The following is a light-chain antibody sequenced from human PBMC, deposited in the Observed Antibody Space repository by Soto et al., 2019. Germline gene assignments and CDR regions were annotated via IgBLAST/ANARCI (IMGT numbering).Light chain of an antibody. J-gene: IGLJ2*01. CDR3: SSYVGGDNLV. Sequence: QSVLTQPPSASGSPGQSVTISCTGTSSDVGGYNYVSWYQQHPGKAPKLMIYDVTTRPSGVPDRFSASKSGNTASLTVSGLQVEDEADYYCSSYVGGDNLVFGGGTKLTVL. CDR2: DVT. V-gene: IGLV2-8*01. CDR1: SSDVGGYNY.